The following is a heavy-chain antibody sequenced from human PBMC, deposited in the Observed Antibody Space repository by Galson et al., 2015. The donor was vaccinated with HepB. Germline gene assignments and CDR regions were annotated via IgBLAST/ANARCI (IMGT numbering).Heavy chain of an antibody. D-gene: IGHD6-19*01. CDR2: ITNDGRP. CDR1: GFTFNSYA. V-gene: IGHV3-23*01. J-gene: IGHJ4*02. Sequence: SLRLSCATSGFTFNSYAMSWVRQAPGKGPESVSGITNDGRPFYADSVKGRFTISRDNSKNTLCLQMDSLRVEDTAVYYCAKEIAMAGIPVFDYWGQGTLLTVSS. CDR3: AKEIAMAGIPVFDY.